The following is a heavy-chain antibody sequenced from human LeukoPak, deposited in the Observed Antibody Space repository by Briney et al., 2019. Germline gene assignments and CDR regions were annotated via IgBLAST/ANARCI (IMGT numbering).Heavy chain of an antibody. J-gene: IGHJ3*02. Sequence: SVKVSCKASGGTFSSYAISWVRQAPGQGLEWMGGIIPIFGTANYAQKFQGRVTITTDESTSTAYTELSSLRSEDTAVYYCARADYYDTSGVIGGGAFDIWGQGTMVTVSS. V-gene: IGHV1-69*05. D-gene: IGHD3-22*01. CDR3: ARADYYDTSGVIGGGAFDI. CDR2: IIPIFGTA. CDR1: GGTFSSYA.